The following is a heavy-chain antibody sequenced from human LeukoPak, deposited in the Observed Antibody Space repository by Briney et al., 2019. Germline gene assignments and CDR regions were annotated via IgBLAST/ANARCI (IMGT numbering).Heavy chain of an antibody. V-gene: IGHV1-18*01. CDR1: GYTFTSYG. CDR2: ISAYNGNT. Sequence: GASVKVSCKASGYTFTSYGISWVRQAPGQGLEWMGWISAYNGNTNYAQKLQGRVTMTTDTSTSTAYMELRSLRSDDTAVYYCAREWEQWLASTGGYYGMDVWGQGTTVTVSS. J-gene: IGHJ6*02. D-gene: IGHD6-19*01. CDR3: AREWEQWLASTGGYYGMDV.